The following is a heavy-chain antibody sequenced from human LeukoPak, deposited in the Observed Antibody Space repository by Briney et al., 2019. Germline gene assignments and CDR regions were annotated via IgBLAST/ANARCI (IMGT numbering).Heavy chain of an antibody. CDR2: ISASDGST. Sequence: GGSLRLSCAASEFTFSNYAMSWVRQAPGKGLEWVSSISASDGSTYYADSVKGRFTVSRDNSKNTLYLHMNSLRAEDTAVYYCAKARLAATGTHFDYWGQGTLVTVSS. V-gene: IGHV3-23*01. CDR3: AKARLAATGTHFDY. CDR1: EFTFSNYA. J-gene: IGHJ4*02. D-gene: IGHD6-13*01.